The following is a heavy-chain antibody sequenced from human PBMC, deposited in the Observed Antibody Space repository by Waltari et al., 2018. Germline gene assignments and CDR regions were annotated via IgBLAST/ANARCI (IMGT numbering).Heavy chain of an antibody. V-gene: IGHV1-3*01. D-gene: IGHD3-10*01. CDR2: INAGNGNT. Sequence: QVQLVQSGAEVKKPGASVKVSCKASGYTFTSYAMHWVRQAPGQRLEWMGWINAGNGNTKYSQKFQGRVTITRDTSASTAYMELSSLRSEDTAVYYCARDYGSGSYYTYYYYYGMDVWGQGTTVTVSS. CDR1: GYTFTSYA. CDR3: ARDYGSGSYYTYYYYYGMDV. J-gene: IGHJ6*02.